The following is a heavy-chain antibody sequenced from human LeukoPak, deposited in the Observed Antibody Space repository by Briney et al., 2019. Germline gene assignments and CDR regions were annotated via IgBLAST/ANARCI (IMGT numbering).Heavy chain of an antibody. CDR3: ARDLSSWPVNAFDI. D-gene: IGHD3-10*01. J-gene: IGHJ3*02. V-gene: IGHV4-4*07. CDR1: GGSISSYY. Sequence: PSETLSLTCTVSGGSISSYYWSWIRQPAGKGLEWIGRIYTSGSTNYNPSLKSRVTMSVDTSKNQFSLKLSSVTAADTAVYYCARDLSSWPVNAFDIWGQGTMVTVSS. CDR2: IYTSGST.